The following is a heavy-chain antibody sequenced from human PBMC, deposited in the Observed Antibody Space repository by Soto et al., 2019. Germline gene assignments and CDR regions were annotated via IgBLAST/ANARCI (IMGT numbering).Heavy chain of an antibody. V-gene: IGHV4-34*01. J-gene: IGHJ6*02. CDR2: INPSGST. D-gene: IGHD2-2*01. CDR1: GGSFRGYY. CDR3: AGQAGVVVRVAFRDWYYYYGMDF. Sequence: LSLTCDVSGGSFRGYYWRWIRQPPGKGMEWTGEINPSGSTNYNPSLKSRVTISADTSMNQFSLKLSSVTAADTAVYYCAGQAGVVVRVAFRDWYYYYGMDFWGQGTTVTVSS.